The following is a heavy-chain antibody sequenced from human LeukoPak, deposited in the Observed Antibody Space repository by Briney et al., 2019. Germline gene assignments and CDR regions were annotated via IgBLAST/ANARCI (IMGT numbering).Heavy chain of an antibody. CDR2: ISAYNGNT. CDR1: GYTFTSYG. V-gene: IGHV1-18*01. J-gene: IGHJ4*02. CDR3: ASGRRQTTWFGEFAHYFDY. D-gene: IGHD3-10*01. Sequence: ASVKVSCKASGYTFTSYGISWVRQAPGQGLEWMGWISAYNGNTNYAQKLQGRVTMTTDTSTSTAYMELRSLRSDDTAVYYCASGRRQTTWFGEFAHYFDYWGQGTLVTVSS.